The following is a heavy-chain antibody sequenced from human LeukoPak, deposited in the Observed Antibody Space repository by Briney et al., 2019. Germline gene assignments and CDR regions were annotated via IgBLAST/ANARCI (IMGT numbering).Heavy chain of an antibody. Sequence: SVKVSCKASGGTFSSYAISWVRQAPGQGLEWMGGIIPIFGTANYAQKFQGRVTITADESTSTAYMELSSLRSEDTAVYYCARDPSYYDSRGPPGGYWAQGTLVTVS. V-gene: IGHV1-69*13. D-gene: IGHD3-22*01. CDR2: IIPIFGTA. CDR3: ARDPSYYDSRGPPGGY. J-gene: IGHJ4*02. CDR1: GGTFSSYA.